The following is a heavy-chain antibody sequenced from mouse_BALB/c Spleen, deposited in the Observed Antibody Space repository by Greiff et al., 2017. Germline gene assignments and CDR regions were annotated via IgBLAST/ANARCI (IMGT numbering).Heavy chain of an antibody. Sequence: EVKLVESGGGLVQPGGSLRLSCATSGFTFTDYYMSWVRQPPGKALEWVGFMRNKANGYSPEYSASVKGRFTICRDNSKSILYLLLNTMRAEASATYWCARGKVSSYLYYFDYWGEGTTLTVSS. CDR2: MRNKANGYSP. D-gene: IGHD1-1*01. V-gene: IGHV7-3*02. J-gene: IGHJ2*01. CDR1: GFTFTDYY. CDR3: ARGKVSSYLYYFDY.